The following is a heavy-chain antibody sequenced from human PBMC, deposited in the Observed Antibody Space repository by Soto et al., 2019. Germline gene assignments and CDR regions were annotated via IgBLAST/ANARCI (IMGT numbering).Heavy chain of an antibody. Sequence: GGSLRLSCAASGFTFSSYGMHWVRQAPGKGLEWVAVISYDGSNKYYADSVKGRFTVSRDNSKNTLYLKMNSLRAEDTAVYYCAKDFTYGPFDYWGQGTLVTVSS. D-gene: IGHD3-16*01. CDR2: ISYDGSNK. V-gene: IGHV3-30*18. CDR1: GFTFSSYG. CDR3: AKDFTYGPFDY. J-gene: IGHJ4*02.